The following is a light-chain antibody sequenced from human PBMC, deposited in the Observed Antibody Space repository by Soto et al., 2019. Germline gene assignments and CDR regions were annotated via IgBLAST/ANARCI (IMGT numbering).Light chain of an antibody. J-gene: IGKJ4*01. V-gene: IGKV1-27*01. CDR3: QQYNDCPLN. CDR1: QGISNY. Sequence: DIQMTQSPSSLSASVGDRVTITCRASQGISNYLAWYQQKPGKVPELLIYAASTLQAAVPSRFSGSGSGTDLTLTIISLQSEDSAVYYCQQYNDCPLNFGGGTKVDI. CDR2: AAS.